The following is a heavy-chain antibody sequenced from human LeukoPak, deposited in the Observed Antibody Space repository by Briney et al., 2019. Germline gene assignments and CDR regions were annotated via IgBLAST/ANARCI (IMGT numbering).Heavy chain of an antibody. Sequence: SETLSLTCSVSGGSVSSGSYYWSWIRQPPGKGLEGIGYIYYSGSTNYNPSLKSRFTILVDTSKNQFSLKLSSVTAADTAVYYCARESGRTSFFDYWGQGTLVTVSS. J-gene: IGHJ4*02. V-gene: IGHV4-61*01. CDR1: GGSVSSGSYY. CDR3: ARESGRTSFFDY. D-gene: IGHD3-10*01. CDR2: IYYSGST.